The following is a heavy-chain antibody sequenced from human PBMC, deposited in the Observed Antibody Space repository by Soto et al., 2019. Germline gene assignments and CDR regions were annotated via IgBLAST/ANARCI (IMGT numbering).Heavy chain of an antibody. Sequence: QVQLVESGGGVVQPGRSLRLSCAASGFTFSSYGMHWVRQAPGKGLEWVAVIWYDGSNKYYAASVKGRFTISRDNSKNTLYLQMNSLSAEDKAVYYCARDRYCSGGSCYAVVFDYWGQGNLVTVSS. V-gene: IGHV3-33*01. J-gene: IGHJ4*02. CDR2: IWYDGSNK. D-gene: IGHD2-15*01. CDR3: ARDRYCSGGSCYAVVFDY. CDR1: GFTFSSYG.